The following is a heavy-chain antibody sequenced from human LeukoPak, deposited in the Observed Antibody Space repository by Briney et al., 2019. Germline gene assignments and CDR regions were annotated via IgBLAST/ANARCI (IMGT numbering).Heavy chain of an antibody. J-gene: IGHJ4*02. D-gene: IGHD3-10*01. CDR2: IWYDGSHK. Sequence: GGSLRLSCAASGFTFSSYGMHWVRQAPGKGLEWVADIWYDGSHKYYADSVKGRFPISRDNSKNTLHLQMNSLRAEDTAVYYCARDLLLWFGELAGDSDYWGQGT. CDR1: GFTFSSYG. CDR3: ARDLLLWFGELAGDSDY. V-gene: IGHV3-33*01.